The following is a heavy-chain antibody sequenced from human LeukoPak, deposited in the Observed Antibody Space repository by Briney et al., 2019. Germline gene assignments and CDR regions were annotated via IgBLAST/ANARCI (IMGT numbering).Heavy chain of an antibody. J-gene: IGHJ4*02. V-gene: IGHV3-30*18. D-gene: IGHD3-9*01. CDR2: ISYDGSNK. Sequence: GRSLRLSCAASGFTFSSYGMHWVRQAPGKGLEWVAVISYDGSNKYYADSVKGRFTISRDNSKNTLYLQMNSLRAEDTAVYYCAKGLDIPFDYWGQGTLVTVSS. CDR3: AKGLDIPFDY. CDR1: GFTFSSYG.